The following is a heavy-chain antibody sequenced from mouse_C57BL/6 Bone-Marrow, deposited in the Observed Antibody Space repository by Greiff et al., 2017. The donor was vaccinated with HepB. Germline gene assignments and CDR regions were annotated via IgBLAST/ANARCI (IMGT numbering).Heavy chain of an antibody. CDR3: ARGGDY. CDR2: ISYDGSN. Sequence: ESGPGLLKPSQSLSLTCSVTGYSITSGYYWNWIRQFPGNKLEWMGYISYDGSNNYNPSLKNRISITRDTSKNQFFLKLNSVTTEDTATYYCARGGDYWGQGTTLTVSS. V-gene: IGHV3-6*01. CDR1: GYSITSGYY. J-gene: IGHJ2*01.